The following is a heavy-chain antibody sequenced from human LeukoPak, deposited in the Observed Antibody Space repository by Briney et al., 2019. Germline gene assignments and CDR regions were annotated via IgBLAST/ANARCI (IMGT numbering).Heavy chain of an antibody. V-gene: IGHV1-2*02. Sequence: ASVKVSCKASGYTFTGYYKHWVRQAPGQGLEWMGWINPNSGGTNYAQKFQGRVIMTRDTSISTAYMELSRLRSDDTAVYYCARDEHDILTGYYEYYFDYWGQGTLVTISS. D-gene: IGHD3-9*01. J-gene: IGHJ4*02. CDR2: INPNSGGT. CDR3: ARDEHDILTGYYEYYFDY. CDR1: GYTFTGYY.